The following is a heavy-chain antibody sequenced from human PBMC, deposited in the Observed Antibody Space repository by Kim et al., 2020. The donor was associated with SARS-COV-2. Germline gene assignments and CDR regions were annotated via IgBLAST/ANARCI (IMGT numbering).Heavy chain of an antibody. CDR1: GFTFDDYA. V-gene: IGHV3-9*01. D-gene: IGHD5-18*01. Sequence: GGSLRLSCTASGFTFDDYAMHWVRQAPGKGLEWVSSISWNSGDIGYADSVKGRFTISRDNAKNSLYLQMNSLRAEDTALYHCAKDTEYTYGYGNWFDPWGQGTLVTVSS. CDR2: ISWNSGDI. J-gene: IGHJ5*02. CDR3: AKDTEYTYGYGNWFDP.